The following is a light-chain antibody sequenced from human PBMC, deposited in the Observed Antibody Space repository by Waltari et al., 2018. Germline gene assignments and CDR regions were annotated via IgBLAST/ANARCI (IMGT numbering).Light chain of an antibody. CDR3: QQSNNLPVT. V-gene: IGKV1-33*01. CDR2: EAS. CDR1: QDIRNN. Sequence: DIQMTQSPSSLSASVGERVTITCQANQDIRNNLNWYQQKPGKAPNLLIFEASTLETGVPSRFSGSGFGRDFSFTISSLQSEDIATYFCQQSNNLPVTFGPGTKVHIK. J-gene: IGKJ3*01.